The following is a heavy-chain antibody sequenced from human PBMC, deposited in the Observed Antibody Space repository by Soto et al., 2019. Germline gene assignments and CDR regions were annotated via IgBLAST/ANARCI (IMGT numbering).Heavy chain of an antibody. CDR2: ISSSSSYI. CDR1: RCIVSCYY. CDR3: ARAEGTAAGTYYYYYGMDV. Sequence: DVWQRRSCAAARCIVSCYYMILNSTAPGKGLEWVSSISSSSSYIYYADSVKGRFTISRDNAKNSLYLQMNSLRAEDTAVYYCARAEGTAAGTYYYYYGMDVWGQGTNVTFAS. J-gene: IGHJ6*02. V-gene: IGHV3-21*01. D-gene: IGHD6-13*01.